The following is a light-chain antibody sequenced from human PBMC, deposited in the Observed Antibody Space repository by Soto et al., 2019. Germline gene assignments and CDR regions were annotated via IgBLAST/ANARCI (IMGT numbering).Light chain of an antibody. CDR3: QHYGSSPLFT. Sequence: EIVLTQSPGTLSLSPGERATLSCRASQSVSSSYLAWYQQRPGQAPRLLIYGASSRATGIPDRFSGSGSGTDFTLTISRLEPEDFAVYYCQHYGSSPLFTFGPGNKVDIK. CDR1: QSVSSSY. V-gene: IGKV3-20*01. CDR2: GAS. J-gene: IGKJ3*01.